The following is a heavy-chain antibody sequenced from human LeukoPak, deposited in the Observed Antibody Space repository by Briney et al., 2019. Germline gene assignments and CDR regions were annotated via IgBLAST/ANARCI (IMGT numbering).Heavy chain of an antibody. V-gene: IGHV3-33*01. Sequence: GGSLRLSCATSGFTFRSHAMHWVRQSPGKGLEWVAQIWYDGSNKYYADSVKGRFSVSRDNSKNTLYLQMNSLRVEDTAVYYCARVLAAEYGMDVWGQGTTVTVSS. CDR1: GFTFRSHA. CDR3: ARVLAAEYGMDV. CDR2: IWYDGSNK. D-gene: IGHD6-13*01. J-gene: IGHJ6*02.